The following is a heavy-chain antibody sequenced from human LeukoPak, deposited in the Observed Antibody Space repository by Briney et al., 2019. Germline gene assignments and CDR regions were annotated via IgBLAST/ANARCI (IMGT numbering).Heavy chain of an antibody. D-gene: IGHD3-3*01. CDR2: IYYSGST. J-gene: IGHJ3*02. CDR1: GGSISSYY. V-gene: IGHV4-59*08. CDR3: ARPLVLRFLEGAFDI. Sequence: SETLSLTCTVSGGSISSYYWSWIRQPPGKGLEWIGYIYYSGSTYYNPSLKSRVTISVDTSKNQFSLKLSSVTAADTAVYYCARPLVLRFLEGAFDIWGQGTMVTVSS.